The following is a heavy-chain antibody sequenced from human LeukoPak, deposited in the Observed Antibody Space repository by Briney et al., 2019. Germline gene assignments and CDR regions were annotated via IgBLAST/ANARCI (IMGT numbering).Heavy chain of an antibody. CDR1: GGTFSSYA. CDR3: GGRPYYYYYGMDV. J-gene: IGHJ6*02. CDR2: ITPIFGTA. Sequence: SVKVSCKASGGTFSSYAISWVRQAPGQGLEWMGGITPIFGTANYAQKFQGRVTITADESTSTAYMELSSLRSEDTAVCYCGGRPYYYYYGMDVWGQGTTVTVSS. V-gene: IGHV1-69*13.